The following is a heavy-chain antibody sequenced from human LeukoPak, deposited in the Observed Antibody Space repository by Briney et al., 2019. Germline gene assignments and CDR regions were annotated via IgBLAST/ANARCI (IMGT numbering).Heavy chain of an antibody. CDR1: GFTFTSSA. CDR3: AAEAAYYYDSRDAFDV. CDR2: IVVGGGNT. D-gene: IGHD3-22*01. V-gene: IGHV1-58*01. Sequence: SVKVSCKASGFTFTSSAVQWVRQARGQRLEWIGWIVVGGGNTNYAQKFQERVTITRDMSTSLVYMELSSLRSEDTAVYYCAAEAAYYYDSRDAFDVWGQGTMVTVSS. J-gene: IGHJ3*01.